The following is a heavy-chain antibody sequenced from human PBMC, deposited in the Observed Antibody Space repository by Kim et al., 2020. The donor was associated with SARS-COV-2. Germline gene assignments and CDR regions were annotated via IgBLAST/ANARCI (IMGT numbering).Heavy chain of an antibody. D-gene: IGHD1-26*01. J-gene: IGHJ4*02. CDR3: AGGALVGASLRFDY. Sequence: SETLSLTCTVSGGSISSGGYYWSWIRQHPGKGLEWIGYIYYSGSTYYNPSLKSRVTISVDTSKNQFSLKLSSVTAADTAVYYCAGGALVGASLRFDYWGQGTLVTVSS. CDR1: GGSISSGGYY. V-gene: IGHV4-31*03. CDR2: IYYSGST.